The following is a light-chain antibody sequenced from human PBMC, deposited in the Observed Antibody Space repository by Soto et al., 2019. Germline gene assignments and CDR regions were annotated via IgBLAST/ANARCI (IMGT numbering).Light chain of an antibody. J-gene: IGKJ4*01. CDR2: KAS. CDR3: QQYNSYSLT. CDR1: QSISSW. Sequence: DIPMTQSPSTLSASVGDRVTITCRASQSISSWLAWYQQKPGKAPKLLIYKASSLESGVPSRFSGSGSGTEFPLTISSLQPDDFATYYCQQYNSYSLTFGGGTKVEIK. V-gene: IGKV1-5*03.